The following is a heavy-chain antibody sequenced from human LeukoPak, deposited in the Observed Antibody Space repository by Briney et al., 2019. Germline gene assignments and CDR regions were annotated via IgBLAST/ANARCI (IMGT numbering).Heavy chain of an antibody. V-gene: IGHV1-2*04. J-gene: IGHJ3*02. CDR3: ARGYDILTGYSFDI. Sequence: GASVKVSCKASGYTFTGYYMHWVRQAPGQGLEWMGWTNPNSGGTNYAQKFQGWVTMTRDTSISTAYMELSRLRSDDTAVYYCARGYDILTGYSFDIWGQGTMVTVSS. CDR2: TNPNSGGT. CDR1: GYTFTGYY. D-gene: IGHD3-9*01.